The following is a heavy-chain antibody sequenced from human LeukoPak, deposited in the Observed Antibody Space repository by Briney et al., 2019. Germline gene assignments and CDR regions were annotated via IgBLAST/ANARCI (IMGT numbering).Heavy chain of an antibody. J-gene: IGHJ4*02. CDR1: GGSISSYY. V-gene: IGHV4-59*01. Sequence: SETLSLTCTVSGGSISSYYWSWIRQPPGKGLEWIGYIYYSGSTNYNPSLKSRVTIPVDTSKNQFSLKVRSVTAADTAVYYCARSSESYDSSGYYSYYFDYWGQGTLVTVSS. CDR3: ARSSESYDSSGYYSYYFDY. D-gene: IGHD3-22*01. CDR2: IYYSGST.